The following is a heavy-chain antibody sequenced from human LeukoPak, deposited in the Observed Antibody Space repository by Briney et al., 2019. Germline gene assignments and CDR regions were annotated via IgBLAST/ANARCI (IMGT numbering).Heavy chain of an antibody. CDR2: MNPNSGNT. Sequence: ASVKVSCKASGYTVTNYDINWVRQATGQGLEWMGWMNPNSGNTGYAQKFQGRVTMTRNTSISTAYMELNSLTSEDTAVYYCASHTSHTGGYYYREDAFDVWGQGTMVTVSS. CDR3: ASHTSHTGGYYYREDAFDV. J-gene: IGHJ3*01. D-gene: IGHD3-22*01. V-gene: IGHV1-8*01. CDR1: GYTVTNYD.